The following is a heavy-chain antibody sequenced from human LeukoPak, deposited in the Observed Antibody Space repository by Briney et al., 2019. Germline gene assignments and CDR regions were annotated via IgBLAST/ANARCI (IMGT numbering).Heavy chain of an antibody. Sequence: GGSLRLSCAASGFTVSSNYMSWVRQAPGKGLEWVSVIYSGGSTYYADSVKGRFTIPRDNSKNTLYLQMNSLRAEDTAVYYCARRVSGSYIYWGQGTLVTVSS. CDR3: ARRVSGSYIY. D-gene: IGHD3-10*01. V-gene: IGHV3-53*01. CDR1: GFTVSSNY. J-gene: IGHJ4*02. CDR2: IYSGGST.